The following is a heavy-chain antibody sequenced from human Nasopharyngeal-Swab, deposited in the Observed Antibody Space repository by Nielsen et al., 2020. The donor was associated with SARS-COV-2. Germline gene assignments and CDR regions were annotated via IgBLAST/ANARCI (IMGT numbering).Heavy chain of an antibody. J-gene: IGHJ6*02. D-gene: IGHD3-22*01. Sequence: GGSLRLSCSASGFIFNNYAMSWVRQAPGKGLEWVSVIYSGGSTYYADSVKGRFTISRDNSKNTLYLQMNSLRAEDTAVYYCAREAPPTYDSSGYYMGGMDVWGQGTTVTVSS. CDR1: GFIFNNYA. V-gene: IGHV3-53*01. CDR3: AREAPPTYDSSGYYMGGMDV. CDR2: IYSGGST.